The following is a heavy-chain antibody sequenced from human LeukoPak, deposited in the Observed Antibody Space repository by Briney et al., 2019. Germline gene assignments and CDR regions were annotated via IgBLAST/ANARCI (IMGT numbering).Heavy chain of an antibody. CDR3: AKGNVDYYDSSGYYWAYFDY. CDR1: GFTFSSYG. V-gene: IGHV3-30*02. D-gene: IGHD3-22*01. CDR2: IRYDGSNK. J-gene: IGHJ4*02. Sequence: GGSLRLSCAASGFTFSSYGMHWVRQAPGKGLEWVAFIRYDGSNKYYADSVKGRFTISRDNSKNTLYLQMNSLRAEDTAVYYCAKGNVDYYDSSGYYWAYFDYWGQGTLVTVSS.